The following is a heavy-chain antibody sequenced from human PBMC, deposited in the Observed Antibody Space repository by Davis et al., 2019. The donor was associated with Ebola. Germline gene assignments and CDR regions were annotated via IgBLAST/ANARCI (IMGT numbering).Heavy chain of an antibody. J-gene: IGHJ4*02. CDR3: ARGAVLAYSSSWYGDY. CDR1: GFTFSSYS. Sequence: GESLKISCAASGFTFSSYSMNWVRQAPGKGLEWVSSISSSSSYIYYADSVKGRFTISRDNAKNSLYLQMNSLRAEDTAVYYCARGAVLAYSSSWYGDYWGQGTLVTVSS. CDR2: ISSSSSYI. V-gene: IGHV3-21*01. D-gene: IGHD6-13*01.